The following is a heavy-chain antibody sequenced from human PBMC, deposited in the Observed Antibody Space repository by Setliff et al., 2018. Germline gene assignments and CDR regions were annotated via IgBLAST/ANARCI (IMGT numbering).Heavy chain of an antibody. V-gene: IGHV1-2*02. J-gene: IGHJ5*02. Sequence: ASVKVSCKPSGYGFLSYGLSWVRQAPGQGLEWMGWINPNSGGTNYAQKFQGRVTMTRDTSISTAYMELSSLRSDDTAVYYCARVATLIRGVTVNWFDPWGQGTLVTVSS. CDR3: ARVATLIRGVTVNWFDP. D-gene: IGHD3-10*01. CDR2: INPNSGGT. CDR1: GYGFLSYG.